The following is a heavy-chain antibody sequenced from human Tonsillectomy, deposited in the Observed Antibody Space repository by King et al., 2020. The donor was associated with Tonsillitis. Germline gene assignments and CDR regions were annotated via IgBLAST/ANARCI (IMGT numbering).Heavy chain of an antibody. CDR2: ISSSSTYI. V-gene: IGHV3-21*01. D-gene: IGHD3-10*01. J-gene: IGHJ4*02. Sequence: VQLVESGGGLVKPGGSLRLSCAASGFTLSSYDMNWVRQAPGKGLEWVSSISSSSTYIYYADSVKGRFTISRDNAKNSLYLQMNSLRAEDTAVYYCARDLTIRGVMGVGYWGQGTLVTVSS. CDR1: GFTLSSYD. CDR3: ARDLTIRGVMGVGY.